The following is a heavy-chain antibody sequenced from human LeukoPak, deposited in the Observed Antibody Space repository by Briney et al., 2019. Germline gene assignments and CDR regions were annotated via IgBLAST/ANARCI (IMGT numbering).Heavy chain of an antibody. D-gene: IGHD4-23*01. CDR2: ISGSGGST. CDR3: AKVTDYGGNSGEFDY. Sequence: GGSLRLSCAASGFTFSSYAMSWVRQAPGKGLEWVLAISGSGGSTYYADSVKGRFTISRDNSKNTLYLQMNSLRAEDTAVYYCAKVTDYGGNSGEFDYWGQGTLVTVSS. CDR1: GFTFSSYA. V-gene: IGHV3-23*01. J-gene: IGHJ4*02.